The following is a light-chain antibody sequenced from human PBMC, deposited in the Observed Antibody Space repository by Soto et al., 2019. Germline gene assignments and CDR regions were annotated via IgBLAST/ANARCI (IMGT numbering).Light chain of an antibody. V-gene: IGLV1-44*01. CDR3: AAWDASLGGFYV. CDR1: RSDIGSNF. CDR2: SNN. J-gene: IGLJ1*01. Sequence: QSVLSQPPSASGTPGQTVIISCSGSRSDIGSNFVNWYQHLPGTAPKLLIYSNNHRPSGVPDRFSASKAGASASLAISGLQSEDEGDYYCAAWDASLGGFYVFGSGTKVTVL.